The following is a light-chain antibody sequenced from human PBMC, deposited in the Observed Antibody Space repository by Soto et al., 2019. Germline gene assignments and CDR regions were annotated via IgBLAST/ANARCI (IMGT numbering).Light chain of an antibody. V-gene: IGLV2-11*01. CDR2: DVD. J-gene: IGLJ1*01. CDR1: SSDVGGYNY. Sequence: QFALTQPRSVSGSPGQSVTISCTGTSSDVGGYNYASWYQHHPGKAPKLMIYDVDKRPSGVPGRFSGSKSGNTASLTISGLQAEDEADYYCCSYAGSYPFVFGTGTKVTVL. CDR3: CSYAGSYPFV.